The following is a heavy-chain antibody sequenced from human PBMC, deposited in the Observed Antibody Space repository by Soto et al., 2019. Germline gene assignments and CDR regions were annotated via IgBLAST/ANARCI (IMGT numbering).Heavy chain of an antibody. V-gene: IGHV3-23*01. CDR1: GFTFSSYA. Sequence: GGSLRLSCAASGFTFSSYAMSWVRQAPGKGLEWVSAISGSGGSTYYADSVKGRFTISRDNSKNTLYLRMNSLRAEDTAVYYCAKQLTVVVAATHYWGQGTLVTVSS. D-gene: IGHD2-15*01. CDR3: AKQLTVVVAATHY. J-gene: IGHJ4*02. CDR2: ISGSGGST.